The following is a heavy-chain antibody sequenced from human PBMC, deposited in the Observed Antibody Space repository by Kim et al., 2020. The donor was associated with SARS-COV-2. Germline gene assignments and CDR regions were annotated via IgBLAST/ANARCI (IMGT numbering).Heavy chain of an antibody. CDR2: ISGTSYT. CDR1: GFTFSTYA. Sequence: GGSLRLSCAASGFTFSTYAMNWVRQAPGKGLEWVSGISGTSYTYYADSVRGRFTISRDNSKDTLYLQMNSLRAEDTAVYYCARRQGWLDPWGQGTLVTVS. CDR3: ARRQGWLDP. J-gene: IGHJ5*02. V-gene: IGHV3-23*01. D-gene: IGHD1-1*01.